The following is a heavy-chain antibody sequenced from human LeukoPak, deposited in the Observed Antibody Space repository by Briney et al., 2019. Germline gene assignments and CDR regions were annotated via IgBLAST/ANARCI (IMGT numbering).Heavy chain of an antibody. V-gene: IGHV3-23*01. Sequence: GGSLRLSCAASGFTFSSYAMSWVRQALGKGLEWVSAISGSGGSTYYADSVKGRFTISRDNSKNTLYLQMNSLRAEDTAVYYCAKARPIEGSTSCYMCGLRASVDYWGQGTLVTVSS. J-gene: IGHJ4*02. CDR1: GFTFSSYA. CDR3: AKARPIEGSTSCYMCGLRASVDY. CDR2: ISGSGGST. D-gene: IGHD2-2*02.